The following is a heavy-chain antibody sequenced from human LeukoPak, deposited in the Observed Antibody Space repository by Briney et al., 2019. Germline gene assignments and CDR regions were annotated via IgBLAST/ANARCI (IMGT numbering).Heavy chain of an antibody. J-gene: IGHJ4*02. D-gene: IGHD4-17*01. Sequence: GGSLRLSCAASGFTFSSYGMHWVRQAPGKGLEWVAVISYDGSNKYYADSVKGRFTISRDNSKNTLYLQMNSLRAEDTAVYYCARATQPYGDIAGVDYWGQGTLVTVSS. CDR2: ISYDGSNK. V-gene: IGHV3-30*03. CDR3: ARATQPYGDIAGVDY. CDR1: GFTFSSYG.